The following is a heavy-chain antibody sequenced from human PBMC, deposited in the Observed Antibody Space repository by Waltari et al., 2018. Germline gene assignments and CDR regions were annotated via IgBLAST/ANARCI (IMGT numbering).Heavy chain of an antibody. J-gene: IGHJ4*02. CDR3: ASWGGRSGYYHLDY. V-gene: IGHV1-24*01. D-gene: IGHD3-22*01. CDR2: FDPEDGET. CDR1: GYTLPELS. Sequence: QVQLVPSGAEVKKPGASVKVPCQVSGYTLPELSMHWVPQAPGKGLEWMGGFDPEDGETIYAQKFQGRVTMTEDTSTDTAYMELSSLRSEDTAVYYCASWGGRSGYYHLDYWGQGTLVTVSS.